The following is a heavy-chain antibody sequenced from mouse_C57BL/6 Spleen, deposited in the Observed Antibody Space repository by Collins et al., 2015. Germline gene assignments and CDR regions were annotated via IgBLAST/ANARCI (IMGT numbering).Heavy chain of an antibody. CDR1: GFSLTSYA. V-gene: IGHV2-9-1*01. Sequence: ITCTVSGFSLTSYAISWVRQPPGKGLEWLGVIWTGGGTNYNSSLKSRPSISKDNSKSQVFLKMNSLQTDDTARYYCARNDYDGSFAYWGQGTLVTVSA. D-gene: IGHD2-4*01. J-gene: IGHJ3*01. CDR3: ARNDYDGSFAY. CDR2: IWTGGGT.